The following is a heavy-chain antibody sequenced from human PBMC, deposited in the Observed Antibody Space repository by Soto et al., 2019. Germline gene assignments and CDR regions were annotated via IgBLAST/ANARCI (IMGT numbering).Heavy chain of an antibody. CDR1: GFTFSSYS. CDR3: ARGSHSGEFDY. CDR2: ISSSSSTI. V-gene: IGHV3-48*01. Sequence: EVQLVESGGGLVQPGGSLRLSCAASGFTFSSYSMNWVRQAPGKGLEWVSYISSSSSTIYYADSVKGRFTISRDNAKNSLYLQMNSMRAEDTAVYDCARGSHSGEFDYWGQGTLGTVSS. D-gene: IGHD6-19*01. J-gene: IGHJ4*02.